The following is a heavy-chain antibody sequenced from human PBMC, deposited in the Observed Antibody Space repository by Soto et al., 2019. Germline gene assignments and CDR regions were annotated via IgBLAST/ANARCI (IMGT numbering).Heavy chain of an antibody. CDR2: IIPIFGTA. V-gene: IGHV1-69*13. J-gene: IGHJ4*02. CDR1: GGTFSSYA. CDR3: ARGRYSGSTIWGLFDY. D-gene: IGHD5-12*01. Sequence: SVKVSCKASGGTFSSYAISWVRQAPGQGLEWMGGIIPIFGTANYAQKFQGRVTITADESTSTAYMELSSLRSEDTAVYYCARGRYSGSTIWGLFDYWGQGTLVTVS.